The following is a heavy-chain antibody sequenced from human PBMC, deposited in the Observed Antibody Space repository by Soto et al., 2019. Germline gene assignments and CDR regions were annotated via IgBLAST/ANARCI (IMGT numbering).Heavy chain of an antibody. J-gene: IGHJ4*02. CDR1: GFTFSNYW. D-gene: IGHD3-9*01. V-gene: IGHV3-74*01. Sequence: EVQLVESGGGLVQPGGSLRLSCAASGFTFSNYWMHWVRLPPGKGLLWVSRINIGGSAANYAGSVEGRFTVSRDDAKNTLYLQMNSLRDDDTAVYYGARGTNDWYGIDYWGQGAPVTVSS. CDR3: ARGTNDWYGIDY. CDR2: INIGGSAA.